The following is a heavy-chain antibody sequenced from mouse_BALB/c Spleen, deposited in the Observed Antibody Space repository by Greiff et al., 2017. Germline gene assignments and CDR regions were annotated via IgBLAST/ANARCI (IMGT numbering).Heavy chain of an antibody. Sequence: VQVVESGPGLVAPSQSLSITCTVSGFSLSRYSVHWVRQPPGKGLEWLGMIWGGGSTDYNSALKSRLSISKDNSKSQVFLKMNSLQTDDTAMYYCARRGDYYYGSSSYWYFDGWGAGTTGTVSS. CDR1: GFSLSRYS. V-gene: IGHV2-6-4*01. J-gene: IGHJ1*01. D-gene: IGHD1-1*01. CDR2: IWGGGST. CDR3: ARRGDYYYGSSSYWYFDG.